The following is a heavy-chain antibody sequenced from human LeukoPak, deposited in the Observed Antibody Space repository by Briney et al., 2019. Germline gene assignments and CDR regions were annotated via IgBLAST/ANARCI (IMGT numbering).Heavy chain of an antibody. CDR3: VIAAAWFDP. CDR2: INHSGST. CDR1: GGSFSGYY. Sequence: SGTLSFTCAVYGGSFSGYYWSWIRQPPGKGLEWIGEINHSGSTNYNPSLKSRVTISVDTSKNQFSLKLSSVTAADTAVYYCVIAAAWFDPWGQGTLVTVSS. V-gene: IGHV4-34*01. D-gene: IGHD6-13*01. J-gene: IGHJ5*02.